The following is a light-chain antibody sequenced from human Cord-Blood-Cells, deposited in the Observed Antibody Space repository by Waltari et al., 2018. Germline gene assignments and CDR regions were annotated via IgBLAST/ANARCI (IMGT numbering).Light chain of an antibody. J-gene: IGLJ3*02. CDR3: CSYAGSSTWV. CDR1: SSDVGSYNI. CDR2: EGS. V-gene: IGLV2-23*01. Sequence: QSALTQPASVSGSPGPSITISCTGTSSDVGSYNIFSWYQQHPGKATKLMIYEGSKRPSGVSNRFSGSKSGNTASLTISGLQAEDEADYYCCSYAGSSTWVFGGGTKLTVL.